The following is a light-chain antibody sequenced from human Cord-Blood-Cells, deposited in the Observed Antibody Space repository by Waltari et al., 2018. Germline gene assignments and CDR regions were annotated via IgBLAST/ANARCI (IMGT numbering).Light chain of an antibody. CDR2: EVS. Sequence: QPALTQPASVSGSPGQSITISCTGPSSDVGSYNLVSWYQQHPGKAPKLMIYEVSKRPSGVSNRFSGSESGNTASLTISGLQAEDEADYYCCSYAGSSTFVVFGGGTKLTVL. J-gene: IGLJ2*01. CDR3: CSYAGSSTFVV. CDR1: SSDVGSYNL. V-gene: IGLV2-23*02.